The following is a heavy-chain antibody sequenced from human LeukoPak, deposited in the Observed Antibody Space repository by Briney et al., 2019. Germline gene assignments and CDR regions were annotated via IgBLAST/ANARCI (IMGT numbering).Heavy chain of an antibody. Sequence: SETLSLTCNVSGDSISSSNYYWGWIRQSPGKGLEWIGFLYSSGTIYYNPSLKSRVTVSADTSRNHFSLKVYSVTAADTAVYYCARGLFSLDAFDIWGQGTMVTVS. V-gene: IGHV4-39*02. D-gene: IGHD3-3*02. CDR2: LYSSGTI. J-gene: IGHJ3*02. CDR1: GDSISSSNYY. CDR3: ARGLFSLDAFDI.